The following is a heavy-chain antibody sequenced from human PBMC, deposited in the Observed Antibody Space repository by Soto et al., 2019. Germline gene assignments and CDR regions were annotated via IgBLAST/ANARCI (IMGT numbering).Heavy chain of an antibody. J-gene: IGHJ4*02. D-gene: IGHD4-17*01. CDR3: TREPTMVTKPGEYYFDY. Sequence: LSETLSLTCTVSGGSISSSSYYWGWIRQPPGKGLEWIGSIYYSGSTYYNLSLKSRVTISVDTSKNQFSLKLSSVTAADTAVYYCTREPTMVTKPGEYYFDYWGQGTLVTVSS. CDR2: IYYSGST. CDR1: GGSISSSSYY. V-gene: IGHV4-39*02.